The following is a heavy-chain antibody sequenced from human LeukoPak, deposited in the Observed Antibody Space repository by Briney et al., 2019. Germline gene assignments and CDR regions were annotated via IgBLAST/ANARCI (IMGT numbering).Heavy chain of an antibody. J-gene: IGHJ3*01. Sequence: GGSLRLSCAASGFTFSSYWMHWVRQAPGKGLVWVSRINSDGSSTSYADSVKGRFTISRDNAKNTLYLQMNSLRAEDTGVYYCGRDPNGDYVGAFEFWSQGTLVSVSA. CDR2: INSDGSST. CDR1: GFTFSSYW. V-gene: IGHV3-74*01. D-gene: IGHD4-17*01. CDR3: GRDPNGDYVGAFEF.